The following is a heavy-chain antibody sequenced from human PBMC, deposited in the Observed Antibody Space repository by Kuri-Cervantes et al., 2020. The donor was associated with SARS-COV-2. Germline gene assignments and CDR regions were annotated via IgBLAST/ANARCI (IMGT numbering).Heavy chain of an antibody. J-gene: IGHJ5*02. D-gene: IGHD3-10*01. CDR1: GSTFSGSA. CDR2: IVVGSGNK. CDR3: APFYYRSINNWSDP. V-gene: IGHV1-58*02. Sequence: SVKVSCRASGSTFSGSAIQWVRQARGQRLEWIGWIVVGSGNKDYAREFQERVTITRDMSTTTVYMELSGLRSDDTAMYYCAPFYYRSINNWSDPWGQGTQVTVSS.